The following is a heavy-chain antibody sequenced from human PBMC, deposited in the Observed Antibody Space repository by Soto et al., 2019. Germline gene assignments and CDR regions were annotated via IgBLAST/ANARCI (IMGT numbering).Heavy chain of an antibody. Sequence: SETLSLTCAVYGGSFSDYYWSWIRQPPGKGLEWIGEINHSGSTNYNPSLKSRVTISVDTSKNQFSLELSSVTAADTAVYYCARGRRRDWFDPWGQGTLVTVSS. CDR1: GGSFSDYY. CDR2: INHSGST. J-gene: IGHJ5*02. V-gene: IGHV4-34*01. CDR3: ARGRRRDWFDP.